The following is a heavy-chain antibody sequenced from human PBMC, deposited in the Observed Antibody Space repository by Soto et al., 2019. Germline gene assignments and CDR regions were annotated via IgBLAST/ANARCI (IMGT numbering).Heavy chain of an antibody. J-gene: IGHJ6*02. CDR1: GYTFTGYY. Sequence: ASVKVSCKASGYTFTGYYMQWVRQAPGQGLEWMGWINPNSGGTNYAQKFQGWVTMTRDTSISTAYMELSRLRSDDTAVYYCARASSSWYSGYYYYGMDVWGQGTTVTVSS. CDR3: ARASSSWYSGYYYYGMDV. CDR2: INPNSGGT. D-gene: IGHD6-13*01. V-gene: IGHV1-2*04.